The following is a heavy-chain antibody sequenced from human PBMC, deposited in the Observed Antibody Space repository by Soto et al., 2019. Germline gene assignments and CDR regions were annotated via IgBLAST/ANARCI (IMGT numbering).Heavy chain of an antibody. Sequence: ASVKVSCKASGYTFTSYAMHWVRQAPGQRLEWMGWINAGNGNTKYSQKFQGRVTITRDTSASTAYMELSSLRSEDTAVYYCARDRAPITMVRGVIGTLDYWGQGTLVTVSS. CDR2: INAGNGNT. CDR1: GYTFTSYA. J-gene: IGHJ4*02. D-gene: IGHD3-10*01. V-gene: IGHV1-3*01. CDR3: ARDRAPITMVRGVIGTLDY.